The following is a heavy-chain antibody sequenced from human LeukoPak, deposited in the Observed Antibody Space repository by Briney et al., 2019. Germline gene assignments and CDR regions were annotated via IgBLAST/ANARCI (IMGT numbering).Heavy chain of an antibody. CDR3: AKGKINHDGAVEI. D-gene: IGHD1-14*01. CDR2: ITAGGVIT. Sequence: GGSLRLSCAASGFSFPSYAMSWVRQAPRRGLEWVSLITAGGVITHYTDSVKGRFTISRDNSKNTLYLQMNSVRAEDTAVYYCAKGKINHDGAVEIWGQGTTVTVSS. V-gene: IGHV3-23*01. J-gene: IGHJ3*02. CDR1: GFSFPSYA.